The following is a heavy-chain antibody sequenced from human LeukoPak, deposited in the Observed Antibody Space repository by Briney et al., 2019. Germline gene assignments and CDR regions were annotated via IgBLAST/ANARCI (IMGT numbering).Heavy chain of an antibody. V-gene: IGHV3-74*01. CDR3: AREEVVPASFYYYYMDV. Sequence: GGSLRLSCAASGFTFSSYWMHWVRQAPGKGLVWVSRINSDGSSTSYADSVKGRFTISRDNAKNTLYLQMNSLRAEDTAVYYCAREEVVPASFYYYYMDVWGKGTTVTVSS. D-gene: IGHD2-2*01. CDR2: INSDGSST. CDR1: GFTFSSYW. J-gene: IGHJ6*03.